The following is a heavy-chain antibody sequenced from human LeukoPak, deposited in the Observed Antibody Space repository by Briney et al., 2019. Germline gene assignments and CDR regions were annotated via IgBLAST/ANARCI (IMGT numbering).Heavy chain of an antibody. CDR1: GGSFSGYY. CDR2: INHSGST. Sequence: SETLSLTCAVYGGSFSGYYWSWIRQPPGKGLEWIGEINHSGSTNYNPSLKSRVTISVDTSKNQFSLKLSSVTAADTAVYYCARQGYCSSTSCHHTSFFFYWGQGTLVTVSS. V-gene: IGHV4-34*01. CDR3: ARQGYCSSTSCHHTSFFFY. J-gene: IGHJ4*02. D-gene: IGHD2-2*01.